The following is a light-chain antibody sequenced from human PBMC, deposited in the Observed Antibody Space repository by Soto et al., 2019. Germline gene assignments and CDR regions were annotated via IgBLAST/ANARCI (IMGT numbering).Light chain of an antibody. V-gene: IGKV1-8*01. J-gene: IGKJ1*01. Sequence: AIRMTQSPSSFSASTGDRVTITCRASQGISSYLACYQQKPGKAPKLLIYAASTLQSGVPSRFSGSGSVTDFTLTISCLQSEDFATYYCKQYYSYPLTFGQGTKVEIK. CDR3: KQYYSYPLT. CDR2: AAS. CDR1: QGISSY.